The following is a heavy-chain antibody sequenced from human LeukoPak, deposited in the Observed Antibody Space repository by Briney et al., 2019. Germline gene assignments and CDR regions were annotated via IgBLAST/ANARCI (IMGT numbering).Heavy chain of an antibody. CDR3: ARDRGQLWLRWRAYFDY. J-gene: IGHJ4*02. CDR1: GFTFSSYA. V-gene: IGHV3-48*04. Sequence: PGGSLRLSCAASGFTFSSYAMSWVRQAPGKGLEWVSYISSSGSTIYYADSVKGRFTISRDNAKNSLYLQMNSLRAEDTAVYYCARDRGQLWLRWRAYFDYWGQGTLVTVSS. D-gene: IGHD5-18*01. CDR2: ISSSGSTI.